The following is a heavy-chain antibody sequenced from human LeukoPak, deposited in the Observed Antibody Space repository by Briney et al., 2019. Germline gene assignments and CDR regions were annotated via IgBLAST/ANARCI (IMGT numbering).Heavy chain of an antibody. CDR2: ISSSSSTI. CDR1: GFTFSSFN. Sequence: GGSLRLSCAAPGFTFSSFNMNWVRQAPGKGLEWGSYISSSSSTIYYADSVKGRFTISRDNARNSLYLQMNSLRAEDTAVYYCAELGITMVGGVWGKGTTVTISS. D-gene: IGHD3-10*02. V-gene: IGHV3-48*03. CDR3: AELGITMVGGV. J-gene: IGHJ6*04.